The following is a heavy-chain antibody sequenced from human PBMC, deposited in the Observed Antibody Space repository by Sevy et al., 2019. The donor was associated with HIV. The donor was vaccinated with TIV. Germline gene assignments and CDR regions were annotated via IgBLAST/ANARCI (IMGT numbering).Heavy chain of an antibody. CDR3: ARGDGYNCDY. D-gene: IGHD5-12*01. J-gene: IGHJ4*02. Sequence: SETLSLTCTVSGGSISSYYWSWIRQPPGKGLEWIGYIYYSGSTNYNPSLKSRVTISVDTFKNQFSLKLSSVTAADTAVYYCARGDGYNCDYWGQGTLVTVSS. CDR1: GGSISSYY. CDR2: IYYSGST. V-gene: IGHV4-59*01.